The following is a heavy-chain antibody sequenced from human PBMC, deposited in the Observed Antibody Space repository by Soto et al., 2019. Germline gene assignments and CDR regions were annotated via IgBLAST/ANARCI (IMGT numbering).Heavy chain of an antibody. V-gene: IGHV4-61*01. CDR2: IYYSGST. J-gene: IGHJ4*02. CDR1: GGSVSSGSYY. CDR3: ARRNVAAAGADY. Sequence: SETLSLTCTVSGGSVSSGSYYWGWIRQPPGKGLEWIGYIYYSGSTNYNPSLKSRVTISVDTSKNQFSLKLSSVTAADTAVYYCARRNVAAAGADYWGQGTLVTVSS. D-gene: IGHD6-13*01.